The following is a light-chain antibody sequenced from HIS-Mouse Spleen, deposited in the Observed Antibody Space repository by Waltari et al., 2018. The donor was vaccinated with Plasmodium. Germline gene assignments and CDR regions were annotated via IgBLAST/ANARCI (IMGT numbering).Light chain of an antibody. V-gene: IGLV3-10*01. Sequence: SYELTPPPSVSVSPGQTARITCSGDALPKQIPYLYPPKSGQAPVLVIYEDSKRPSGIPERFSGSSSGTMATLTISGAQVEDEADYYCYSTDSSGNHRVFGGGTKLTVL. CDR2: EDS. J-gene: IGLJ3*02. CDR1: ALPKQI. CDR3: YSTDSSGNHRV.